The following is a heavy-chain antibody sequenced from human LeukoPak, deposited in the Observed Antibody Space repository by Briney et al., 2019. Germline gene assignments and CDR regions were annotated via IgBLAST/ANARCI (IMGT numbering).Heavy chain of an antibody. J-gene: IGHJ4*02. CDR3: AKGAIYYGSGSFDH. CDR2: ISTGSNYI. V-gene: IGHV3-21*04. Sequence: GGSLRLSCAVSGFTFNIYAIAWVRQAPGKGLEWVSSISTGSNYIYYADSVKGRFTISRDNAKNSLYLQMNSLRAEDTAIYYCAKGAIYYGSGSFDHWGQGTLVTVSS. CDR1: GFTFNIYA. D-gene: IGHD3-10*01.